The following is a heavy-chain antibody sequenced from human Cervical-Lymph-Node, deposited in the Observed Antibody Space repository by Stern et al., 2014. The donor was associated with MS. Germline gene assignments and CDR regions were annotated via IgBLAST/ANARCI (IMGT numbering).Heavy chain of an antibody. D-gene: IGHD1-26*01. Sequence: VQLVQSGAEVKKPGASVKVSCKASGFTFSNYGLSWVRQAPGQGLEWMGWTSVYNGNIDFAQKFQGRLTMTTDTSTSTVYMELRSLRSDDTAVYYCTRDRGIMGTTTGDYWGQGTLVSVSS. J-gene: IGHJ4*02. CDR3: TRDRGIMGTTTGDY. V-gene: IGHV1-18*01. CDR2: TSVYNGNI. CDR1: GFTFSNYG.